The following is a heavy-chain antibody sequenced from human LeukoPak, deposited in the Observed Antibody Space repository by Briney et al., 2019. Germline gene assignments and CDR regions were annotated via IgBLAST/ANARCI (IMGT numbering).Heavy chain of an antibody. CDR2: IYYSGGT. Sequence: SETLSLTCTVSGGSISSYYWSWIRQPPGKGLEWIGYIYYSGGTNYNPSLKSRVTISVDTSKNQFSLKLSSVTAADTAVYYCARDQRDSSGWYYFDYWGQGTLVTVSS. CDR3: ARDQRDSSGWYYFDY. CDR1: GGSISSYY. D-gene: IGHD6-19*01. J-gene: IGHJ4*02. V-gene: IGHV4-59*01.